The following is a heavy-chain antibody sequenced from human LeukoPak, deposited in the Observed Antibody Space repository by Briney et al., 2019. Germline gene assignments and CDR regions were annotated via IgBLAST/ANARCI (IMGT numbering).Heavy chain of an antibody. D-gene: IGHD3-22*01. Sequence: GGSLRLSCAASGFTFSSYAMSWVRQAPGKGLEWVSAISGSGGSTYYADSVKGRFIISRDNSKNTLYLQMNSLRAEDTAVYYCAKLAHYYDSSGYYWDYWGQGTLVTVSS. CDR2: ISGSGGST. CDR1: GFTFSSYA. J-gene: IGHJ4*02. V-gene: IGHV3-23*01. CDR3: AKLAHYYDSSGYYWDY.